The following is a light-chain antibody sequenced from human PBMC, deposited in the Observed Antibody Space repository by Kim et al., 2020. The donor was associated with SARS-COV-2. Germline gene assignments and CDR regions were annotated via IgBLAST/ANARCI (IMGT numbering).Light chain of an antibody. Sequence: EVVLTQSPVTLSLSPGERATPSCRASQNVGGYLAWYQQKPGQAPRLLIYDASSRATGIPGRFSGSGSGTDYSLTISSLEPEDFAIYYCQQRSNWPPTITFGQGTRLEIK. CDR1: QNVGGY. CDR3: QQRSNWPPTIT. J-gene: IGKJ5*01. V-gene: IGKV3-11*01. CDR2: DAS.